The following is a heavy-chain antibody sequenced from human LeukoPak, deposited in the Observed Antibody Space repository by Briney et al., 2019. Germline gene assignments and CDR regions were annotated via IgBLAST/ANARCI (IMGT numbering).Heavy chain of an antibody. V-gene: IGHV3-15*01. CDR2: IKSKTDGGTT. Sequence: PGGSLRLSCAASGFTFSSCWMNWVRQAPGKGLEWVGRIKSKTDGGTTDYAAPVKGRFTISRDHSKNTLYLQMNSLKTEDTAVYYCTTLLSGLRLGELSLYREFDYWGQGTLVTVSS. CDR3: TTLLSGLRLGELSLYREFDY. J-gene: IGHJ4*02. CDR1: GFTFSSCW. D-gene: IGHD3-16*02.